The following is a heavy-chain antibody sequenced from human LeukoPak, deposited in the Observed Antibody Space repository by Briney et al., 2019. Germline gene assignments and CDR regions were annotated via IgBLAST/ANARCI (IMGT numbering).Heavy chain of an antibody. Sequence: PSETLPLTCTVSGGSISSYYWSWIRQPPGKGLEWIGYIHYSGSTTYNPSLKSRVTISIDTSKNQFSLNLKSVTAADTAVYYCARDGRGIEVAGNYYFGMDVWGQGTTVTVS. V-gene: IGHV4-59*01. CDR3: ARDGRGIEVAGNYYFGMDV. D-gene: IGHD6-19*01. J-gene: IGHJ6*02. CDR2: IHYSGST. CDR1: GGSISSYY.